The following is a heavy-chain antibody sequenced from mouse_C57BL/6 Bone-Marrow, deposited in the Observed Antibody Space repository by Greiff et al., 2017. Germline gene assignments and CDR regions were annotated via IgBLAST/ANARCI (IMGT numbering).Heavy chain of an antibody. CDR1: GFTFTDYY. J-gene: IGHJ2*01. CDR2: IRNKANGYTT. CDR3: ARYRRNGSSYFDY. D-gene: IGHD1-1*01. V-gene: IGHV7-3*01. Sequence: VQLVESGGGLVQPGGSLSLSCAASGFTFTDYYMSWVRQPPGKALEWLGFIRNKANGYTTEYSASVKGRFTISRDNSQSILYLQMNALRAEDSATYYCARYRRNGSSYFDYWGQGTTLTVSS.